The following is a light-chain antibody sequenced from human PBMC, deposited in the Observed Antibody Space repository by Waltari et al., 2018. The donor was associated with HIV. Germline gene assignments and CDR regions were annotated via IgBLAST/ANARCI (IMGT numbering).Light chain of an antibody. CDR3: AAWDDSLSGLYV. CDR1: SSNIGRNY. V-gene: IGLV1-47*01. Sequence: QSVLTQPPSASGTPGQRVTISCSGSSSNIGRNYVCWYQQLPGTAPKLLIYMNNERPSGVPDRFSGSKSGTSASLAISGLRSEDEADYYCAAWDDSLSGLYVFGTGTKVTVL. J-gene: IGLJ1*01. CDR2: MNN.